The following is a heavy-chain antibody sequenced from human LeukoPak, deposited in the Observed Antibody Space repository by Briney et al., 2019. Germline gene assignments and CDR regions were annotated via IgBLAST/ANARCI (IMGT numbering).Heavy chain of an antibody. V-gene: IGHV3-74*01. CDR3: ARGLRLGELSPFDY. J-gene: IGHJ4*02. CDR2: INTNGDTT. CDR1: GFTFSSYW. D-gene: IGHD3-16*02. Sequence: PGGSLRLSCAASGFTFSSYWMHWARQAPGKGLVWVSHINTNGDTTIYADSVKGRFTISRDNAKSTLYLQMNSLRAEDTAVYYCARGLRLGELSPFDYWGQGTLVTVSS.